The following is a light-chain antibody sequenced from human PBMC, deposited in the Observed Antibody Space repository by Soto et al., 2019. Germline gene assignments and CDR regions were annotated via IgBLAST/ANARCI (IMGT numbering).Light chain of an antibody. CDR2: DAS. V-gene: IGKV3-11*01. J-gene: IGKJ1*01. Sequence: EIVLTQSPATLSLSPGERATLSCRASQSVGSYLAWYQHKTGQAPRLLIYDASNRATGIPARFSGSGSGTDFTLTISSLEPEDFEVFYCHPCGNALSALGQGTKADIK. CDR1: QSVGSY. CDR3: HPCGNALSA.